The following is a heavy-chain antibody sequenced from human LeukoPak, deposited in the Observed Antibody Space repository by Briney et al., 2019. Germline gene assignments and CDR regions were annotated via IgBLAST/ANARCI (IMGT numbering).Heavy chain of an antibody. CDR1: GFNFSSYS. CDR3: ARDRGATAHFDY. V-gene: IGHV3-21*01. D-gene: IGHD5-12*01. CDR2: ISSSSSYI. Sequence: PGGSLRLSCAASGFNFSSYSMNWVRQAPGKGLEWVSSISSSSSYIYYADSVKGRFTISRDNAKNSLYLQMNSLRAEDTAVYYCARDRGATAHFDYWGQGTLVTVSS. J-gene: IGHJ4*02.